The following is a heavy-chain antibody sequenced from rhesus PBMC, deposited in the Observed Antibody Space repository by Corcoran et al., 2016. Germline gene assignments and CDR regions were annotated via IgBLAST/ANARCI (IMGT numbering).Heavy chain of an antibody. J-gene: IGHJ4*01. D-gene: IGHD1-38*01. CDR1: GFTFSTYD. V-gene: IGHV3-136*01. CDR3: TRESWNDVSGFLDY. Sequence: EVQLVESGGGLIQPGGSLRLSCAASGFTFSTYDMSWVRQASGKGLECVSYISYTGENIYTTRSVKGLFTISRDNAKKSLSLQMSSLRAEDTAVYYCTRESWNDVSGFLDYWGQGVLVPVSS. CDR2: ISYTGENI.